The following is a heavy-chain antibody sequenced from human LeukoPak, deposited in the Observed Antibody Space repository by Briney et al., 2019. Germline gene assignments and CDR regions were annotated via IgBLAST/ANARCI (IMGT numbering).Heavy chain of an antibody. V-gene: IGHV3-11*01. J-gene: IGHJ4*02. CDR2: INVNGGTN. D-gene: IGHD6-13*01. CDR3: ARGPRILAAGSYYFDF. Sequence: GGSLRLSCAASGFTFKDYYWSWIRQVPGKGLEWVSFINVNGGTNHYPDSVKGRFTISRDNAKISWSLEMNSLRAEDTAVYYCARGPRILAAGSYYFDFWGQGTLVTVSS. CDR1: GFTFKDYY.